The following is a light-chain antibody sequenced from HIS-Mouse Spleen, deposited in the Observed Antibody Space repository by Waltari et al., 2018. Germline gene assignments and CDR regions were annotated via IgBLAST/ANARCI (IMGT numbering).Light chain of an antibody. CDR1: QSLLHSNGYNY. CDR3: MQALQTPFA. V-gene: IGKV2-28*01. J-gene: IGKJ3*01. Sequence: DIVMTQSPLSLPVTPGEPASISCRSSQSLLHSNGYNYLDWYLQKPGQSPQLLIYLGSHRASGVPNRFSGSRAGTDFTLKISRVEAEDVGVYYCMQALQTPFAFGPGTKVDIK. CDR2: LGS.